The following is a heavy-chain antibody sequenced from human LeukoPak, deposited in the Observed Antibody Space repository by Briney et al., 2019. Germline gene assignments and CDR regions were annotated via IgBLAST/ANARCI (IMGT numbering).Heavy chain of an antibody. D-gene: IGHD6-6*01. V-gene: IGHV3-23*01. CDR1: GFTFSSYA. J-gene: IGHJ6*02. CDR2: ISGSGGST. Sequence: GGSLRLSCAASGFTFSSYAMRWVRQAPGKGLEWVSAISGSGGSTYYADSVKGRFTISRDNSKNTLYLQMNSLRAEDTAVYYCAKATAPLGYYYGMDVWGQGTTVTVSS. CDR3: AKATAPLGYYYGMDV.